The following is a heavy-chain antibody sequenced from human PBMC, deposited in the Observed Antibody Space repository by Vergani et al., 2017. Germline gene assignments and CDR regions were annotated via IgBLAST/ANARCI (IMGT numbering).Heavy chain of an antibody. CDR1: GGSISSYY. Sequence: QLQESGPGLVKPSATLSLTCTVSGGSISSYYWSWIRQPPGKGLEWIGYIYYSGSTNYNPSLKSRVTISVDTSKNQFSLKLSSVTAADTAVYYCARQGHHVFGYFDYWGQGTLVTVSS. CDR3: ARQGHHVFGYFDY. J-gene: IGHJ4*02. V-gene: IGHV4-59*01. D-gene: IGHD3-10*02. CDR2: IYYSGST.